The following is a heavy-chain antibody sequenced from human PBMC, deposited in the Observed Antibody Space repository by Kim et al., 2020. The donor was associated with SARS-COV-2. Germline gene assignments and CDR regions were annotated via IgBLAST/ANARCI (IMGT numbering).Heavy chain of an antibody. J-gene: IGHJ6*02. CDR3: ARGRAATVRGMDV. D-gene: IGHD6-13*01. Sequence: KPTLKSRVTISVDTSKNQFSLKLSSVTAADTAVYYCARGRAATVRGMDVWGQGTTVTVSS. V-gene: IGHV4-34*13.